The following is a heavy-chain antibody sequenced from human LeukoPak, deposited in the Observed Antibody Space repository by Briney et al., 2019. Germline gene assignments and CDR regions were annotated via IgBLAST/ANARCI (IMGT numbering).Heavy chain of an antibody. J-gene: IGHJ4*02. D-gene: IGHD3-22*01. CDR2: IHPSGML. CDR1: GASFSSGDQY. Sequence: SQTLSLTYTVSGASFSSGDQYWNLIRQSPGKGLEWIGSIHPSGMLYNNPSLESRVTISIDTSKNQSSLNLNSVTAADTAVYFCSRGLDSRKLGYWGQGTLVTVSS. V-gene: IGHV4-31*03. CDR3: SRGLDSRKLGY.